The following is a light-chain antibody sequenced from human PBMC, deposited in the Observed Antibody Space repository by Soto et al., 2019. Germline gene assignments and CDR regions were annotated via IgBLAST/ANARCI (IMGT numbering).Light chain of an antibody. V-gene: IGKV3-15*01. CDR1: QSVSSN. Sequence: IVMPQSPATLSVSPGERATLSCRASQSVSSNLAWYQQKPGQAPRLLIYGASTRATGIPARFSGSGSGTEFTLTISSLQSEDFAVYYCQQYNNWPPYPFGQGTKLEIK. J-gene: IGKJ2*01. CDR2: GAS. CDR3: QQYNNWPPYP.